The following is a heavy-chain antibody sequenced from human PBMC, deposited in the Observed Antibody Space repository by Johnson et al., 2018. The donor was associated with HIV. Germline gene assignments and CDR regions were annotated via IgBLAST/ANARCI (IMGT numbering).Heavy chain of an antibody. CDR3: ARGGDIVLVVYAMGHDAFDI. J-gene: IGHJ3*02. V-gene: IGHV3-9*01. CDR2: IGWNGLTI. Sequence: VQLVESGGGLVKPGGSLRLSCAASGFTFDDYAMHWVRQGPGKGLEWVAGIGWNGLTIGYVDSVKGRFTISSDDATNSLYLRMDSLRTEDTALYYCARGGDIVLVVYAMGHDAFDIWGQGTMVTVSS. CDR1: GFTFDDYA. D-gene: IGHD2-8*02.